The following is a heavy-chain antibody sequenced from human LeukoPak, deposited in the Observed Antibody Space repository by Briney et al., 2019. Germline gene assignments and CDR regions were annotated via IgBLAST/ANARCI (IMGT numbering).Heavy chain of an antibody. J-gene: IGHJ6*02. D-gene: IGHD6-19*01. CDR3: ARDKPQWLVGYYYGIDV. V-gene: IGHV3-11*01. Sequence: PGGSLRLSCAASGFAFSDYYMSWIRQAPGKGLEWVSKISSSGTTIYYADSVKGRFTISRDNAKNPLYLQMNSLRAEDTAVYYCARDKPQWLVGYYYGIDVWGQGTTVTVSS. CDR2: ISSSGTTI. CDR1: GFAFSDYY.